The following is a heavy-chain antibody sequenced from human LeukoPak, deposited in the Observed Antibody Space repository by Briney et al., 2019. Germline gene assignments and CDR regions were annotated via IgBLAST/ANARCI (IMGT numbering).Heavy chain of an antibody. CDR1: GYTFTSCG. D-gene: IGHD5-24*01. J-gene: IGHJ5*02. CDR3: ARGVEMATISWFDP. Sequence: SVKVSCKASGYTFTSCGISWVRQAPGQGLEWMGGIIPIFGTASYAQKFQGRVTITADESTSTAYMELSSLRSEDTAVYYCARGVEMATISWFDPWGQGTLVTVSS. V-gene: IGHV1-69*13. CDR2: IIPIFGTA.